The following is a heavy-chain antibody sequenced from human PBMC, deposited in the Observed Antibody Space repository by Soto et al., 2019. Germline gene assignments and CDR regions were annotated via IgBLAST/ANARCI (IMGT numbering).Heavy chain of an antibody. J-gene: IGHJ4*02. CDR2: IRNKANSYAT. Sequence: GALLLPCSASGFTFSGSSVHWVRQASGKGLEWVGRIRNKANSYATAYAASVRGRFTISRDDSKNTAFLQMNSLNTEDTAVYYCISHSPEDMIRTWGQGTLVTVYS. V-gene: IGHV3-73*01. CDR1: GFTFSGSS. D-gene: IGHD2-15*01. CDR3: ISHSPEDMIRT.